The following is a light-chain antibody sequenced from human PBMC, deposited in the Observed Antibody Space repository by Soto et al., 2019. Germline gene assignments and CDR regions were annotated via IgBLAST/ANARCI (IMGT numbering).Light chain of an antibody. CDR3: SSHTSASTLLYL. J-gene: IGLJ1*01. Sequence: QSALTQPASVSGSPGQSITISCTGTSSDVGGYNYVSWYQQHPGIAPKLLIYGVTNRPSGVSTRLSGSKSGNTASLTISGLQAEDEADYHCSSHTSASTLLYLFGTGTKVTVL. V-gene: IGLV2-14*01. CDR2: GVT. CDR1: SSDVGGYNY.